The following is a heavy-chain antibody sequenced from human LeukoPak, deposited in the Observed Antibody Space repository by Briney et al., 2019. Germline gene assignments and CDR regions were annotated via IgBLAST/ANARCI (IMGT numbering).Heavy chain of an antibody. Sequence: PSETLSLTCTVSGGSISSSSYYWGWIRQPPGTGLEWIGSIYYSGSTYYNPSLKSRVTISVDTSKNQFSLKLSSVTAADTAVYYCARQGFGELFFFDYWGQGTLVTVSS. CDR2: IYYSGST. D-gene: IGHD3-10*01. J-gene: IGHJ4*02. CDR1: GGSISSSSYY. V-gene: IGHV4-39*01. CDR3: ARQGFGELFFFDY.